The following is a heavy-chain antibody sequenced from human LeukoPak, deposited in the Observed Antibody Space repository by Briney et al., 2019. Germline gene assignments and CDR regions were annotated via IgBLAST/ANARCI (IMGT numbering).Heavy chain of an antibody. D-gene: IGHD3-9*01. CDR3: ARHKRYFDWSEFDY. CDR1: GASVNSGNYY. CDR2: IYYYSGSA. J-gene: IGHJ4*02. Sequence: SETVSLTCTVSGASVNSGNYYWSWIRQPPGKGLEWIGYIYYYSGSADYNPSLKSRVTISVDTSKNQFSLKLSSVTAADTAVYYCARHKRYFDWSEFDYWGQGTLVTVSS. V-gene: IGHV4-61*01.